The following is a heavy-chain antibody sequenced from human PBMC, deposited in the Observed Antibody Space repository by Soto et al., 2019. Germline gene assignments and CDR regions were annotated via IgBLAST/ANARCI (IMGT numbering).Heavy chain of an antibody. CDR2: ISYSGSS. V-gene: IGHV4-59*11. CDR1: GGSMSSHY. J-gene: IGHJ4*02. CDR3: ARADPDASVGF. D-gene: IGHD3-16*01. Sequence: AETLSLTCTVSGGSMSSHYWTWLRQPPGKGLEWIGYISYSGSSYYNPSLKSRVTISADTSRNQFSLRLTSVIAADTAVYFCARADPDASVGFWGQGTLVTVSS.